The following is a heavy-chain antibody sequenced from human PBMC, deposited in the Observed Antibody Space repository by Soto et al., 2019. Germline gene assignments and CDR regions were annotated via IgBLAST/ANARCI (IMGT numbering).Heavy chain of an antibody. J-gene: IGHJ6*02. CDR2: IIPILGIA. V-gene: IGHV1-69*04. CDR3: ARDRSDYGDFTGLYYYYYYGMDV. D-gene: IGHD4-17*01. CDR1: GGTFSSYT. Sequence: GASVKVSCKASGGTFSSYTISWVRQAPGQGLEWMGRIIPILGIANYAQKFQGRVTITADKSTSTAYMELSSLRSEDTAVYYCARDRSDYGDFTGLYYYYYYGMDVWGQGTTVTVSS.